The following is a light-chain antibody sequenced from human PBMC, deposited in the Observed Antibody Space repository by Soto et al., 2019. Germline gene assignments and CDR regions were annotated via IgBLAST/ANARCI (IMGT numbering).Light chain of an antibody. Sequence: QSVLTQPPSVSGAPGQRVTISCTGNSSNIEAGYDVHWYQQLPETAPKLLIYDSNNRPSGVPDRFSGSRSGTSASLAITGLQAGDEADYYCQSYDSSLSGGVFGGGTKLTVL. CDR3: QSYDSSLSGGV. CDR2: DSN. J-gene: IGLJ3*02. V-gene: IGLV1-40*01. CDR1: SSNIEAGYD.